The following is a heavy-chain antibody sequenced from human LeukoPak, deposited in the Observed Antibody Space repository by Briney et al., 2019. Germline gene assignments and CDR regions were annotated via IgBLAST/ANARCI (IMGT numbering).Heavy chain of an antibody. D-gene: IGHD3-22*01. CDR1: GGANSSSIYH. J-gene: IGHJ4*02. V-gene: IGHV4-39*01. CDR3: ARRVFIDSGYAAYFDY. Sequence: SETLLLTCTVSGGANSSSIYHWAWIRQPPGKGLEWIGRIYYSGSTNYNPSLKSRVTISVDTSNNQFSLKLSSVTAADTAVRYCARRVFIDSGYAAYFDYWGQGTLVSVSS. CDR2: IYYSGST.